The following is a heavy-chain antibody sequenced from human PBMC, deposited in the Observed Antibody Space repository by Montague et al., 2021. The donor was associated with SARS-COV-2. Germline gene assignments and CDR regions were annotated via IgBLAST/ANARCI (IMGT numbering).Heavy chain of an antibody. CDR2: IYYSGST. D-gene: IGHD2-8*01. V-gene: IGHV4-59*12. CDR3: ARGMEVTAAFDY. Sequence: SETLSLTCTVSGGSISSYYWSWIRQYPGKGLEWIGYIYYSGSTNYNPSLKSRVTISPDTSKNQFSLKLRSVTAADTAVYFCARGMEVTAAFDYWGQGTMVTVSS. J-gene: IGHJ4*02. CDR1: GGSISSYY.